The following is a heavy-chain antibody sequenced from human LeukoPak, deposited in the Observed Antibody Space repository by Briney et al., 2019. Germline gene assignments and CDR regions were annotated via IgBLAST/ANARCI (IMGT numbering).Heavy chain of an antibody. J-gene: IGHJ4*02. V-gene: IGHV3-74*01. CDR2: INSDGSST. CDR3: AILWWHRVDY. Sequence: GGSLRLSCAASGFTLSSYWMHWLRQAPGKGLVWVSRINSDGSSTGYADSVKGRFTISRDNAKNTLYLQMNSLRAEDTAVYYCAILWWHRVDYWGQGTLVTVSS. D-gene: IGHD2-15*01. CDR1: GFTLSSYW.